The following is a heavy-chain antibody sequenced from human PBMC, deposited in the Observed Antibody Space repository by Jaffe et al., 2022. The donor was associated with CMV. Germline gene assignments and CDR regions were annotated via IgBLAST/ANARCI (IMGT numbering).Heavy chain of an antibody. J-gene: IGHJ6*04. CDR2: IYDSGHT. CDR1: GGSLTRTDW. CDR3: ARRLDQSDFYLDV. D-gene: IGHD6-19*01. V-gene: IGHV4-4*02. Sequence: QVQLQESGPGLVNPSGTLSLTCAVSGGSLTRTDWWTWVRQPPGKGLEWIGEIYDSGHTNYNPSLQRRAVLSVDKSKNQFSLKLSSVTAADTAVYYCARRLDQSDFYLDVWGNGSTVTVSS.